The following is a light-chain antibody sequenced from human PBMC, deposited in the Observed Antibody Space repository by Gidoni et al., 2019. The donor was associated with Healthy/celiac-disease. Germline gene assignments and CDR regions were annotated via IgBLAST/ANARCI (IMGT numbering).Light chain of an antibody. CDR2: GAS. CDR1: QSVSSSY. V-gene: IGKV3-20*01. J-gene: IGKJ2*01. CDR3: QQYGSSPRT. Sequence: DIVLTQSPGTLSLSPGERATLSCRASQSVSSSYLAWYQQNPGQAPRLLIYGASSRATGSPDRFSGSGSGTDFTLTISRLEPEDFAVYYCQQYGSSPRTFGQGTKLEIK.